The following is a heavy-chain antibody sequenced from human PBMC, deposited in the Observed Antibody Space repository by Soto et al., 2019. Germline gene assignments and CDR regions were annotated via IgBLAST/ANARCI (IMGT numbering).Heavy chain of an antibody. CDR2: ISYDGSNK. J-gene: IGHJ6*02. Sequence: SLRLSCAASGFTFSSYGMHWVRQAPGKGLEWVAVISYDGSNKYYADSVKGRFTISRDNSKNTLYLQMNSLRAEDTAVYYCAKEGDDSSGYFYYYYYGMDVWGQGTTVTVSS. CDR3: AKEGDDSSGYFYYYYYGMDV. D-gene: IGHD3-22*01. V-gene: IGHV3-30*18. CDR1: GFTFSSYG.